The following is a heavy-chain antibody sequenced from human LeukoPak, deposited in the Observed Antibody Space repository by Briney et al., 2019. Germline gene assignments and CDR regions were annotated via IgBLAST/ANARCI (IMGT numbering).Heavy chain of an antibody. J-gene: IGHJ4*02. CDR2: ISGSSGST. D-gene: IGHD3-9*01. CDR1: GFTFSSYA. V-gene: IGHV3-23*01. CDR3: AKGGSLRYFDWLSPGPYYFDY. Sequence: GGSLRLSCAASGFTFSSYAMSWVRQAPGKGLEWVSAISGSSGSTYYADSVKGRFTISRDNSKNTLYLQMNSLRAEDTAVYYCAKGGSLRYFDWLSPGPYYFDYWGQGTLVTVSS.